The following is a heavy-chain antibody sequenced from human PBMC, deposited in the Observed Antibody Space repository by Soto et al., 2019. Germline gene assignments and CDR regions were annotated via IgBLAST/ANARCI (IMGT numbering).Heavy chain of an antibody. Sequence: SLCVSWVNCGFTFGTYGMHWVPQAPGKGPEWVAVVSYEGANKYYGDSVTGRFTISRDNSKNTLYLQMNRLRVEDKAVYFCAKDLGYNRSWPGTIHYKGMDVWGQGTTVTVPS. V-gene: IGHV3-30*18. CDR2: VSYEGANK. J-gene: IGHJ6*02. CDR3: AKDLGYNRSWPGTIHYKGMDV. CDR1: GFTFGTYG. D-gene: IGHD6-13*01.